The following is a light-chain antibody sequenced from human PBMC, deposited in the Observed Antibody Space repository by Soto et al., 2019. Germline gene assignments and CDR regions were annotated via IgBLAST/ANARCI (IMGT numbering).Light chain of an antibody. J-gene: IGLJ2*01. CDR1: SSNIGRSY. CDR3: AAWDDSLSGVV. CDR2: RNN. Sequence: QSVLTQPPSASGTPGQRVTISCSGSSSNIGRSYVFWYKQLPGTAPRLLIYRNNQRPSGVPDRFAGSKSGPGASLAISGLRSDDEAVYYCAAWDDSLSGVVFGGGTQLTVL. V-gene: IGLV1-47*01.